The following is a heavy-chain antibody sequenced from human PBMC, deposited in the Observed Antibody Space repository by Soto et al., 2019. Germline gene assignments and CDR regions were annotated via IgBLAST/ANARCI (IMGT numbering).Heavy chain of an antibody. Sequence: LRLSCAASRFTFSSFSMNWVRQAPGKGLEWVSSISSSSSYIYYADSVKGRFTISRDNAKNSLYLQMNSLRAEDTAVYYCARDVVVVAVELEYYFDYWGQGTLVTVSS. CDR3: ARDVVVVAVELEYYFDY. D-gene: IGHD2-15*01. CDR1: RFTFSSFS. CDR2: ISSSSSYI. J-gene: IGHJ4*02. V-gene: IGHV3-21*01.